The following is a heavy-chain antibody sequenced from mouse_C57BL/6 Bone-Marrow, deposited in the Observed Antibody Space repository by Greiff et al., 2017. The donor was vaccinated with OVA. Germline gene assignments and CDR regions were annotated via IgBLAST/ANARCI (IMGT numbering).Heavy chain of an antibody. J-gene: IGHJ2*01. D-gene: IGHD1-1*01. V-gene: IGHV5-17*01. CDR3: ARSCIATVLDD. CDR2: ISSGSSTT. CDR1: GFTFSDYG. Sequence: EVHLVESGGGLVKPGGSLKLSCAASGFTFSDYGMHWVRQAPEKGLEWVAYISSGSSTTYYADTVKGRFTISRDKAKNTPFLQMASLGSEDTAMYYCARSCIATVLDDWGQGTTLTVSS.